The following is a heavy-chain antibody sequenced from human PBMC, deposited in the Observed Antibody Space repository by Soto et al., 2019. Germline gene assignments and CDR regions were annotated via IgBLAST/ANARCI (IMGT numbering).Heavy chain of an antibody. CDR1: GFTFSNAW. D-gene: IGHD2-2*01. J-gene: IGHJ5*02. V-gene: IGHV3-15*01. CDR3: TTSSYCSSTSCINWFDP. Sequence: GGSLRLSCAASGFTFSNAWMSWVRQAPGKGLEWVGRIKSKTDGGTTDYAAPVKGRFTISRDDSKNTLYLQMNSLKTEDTAVYYCTTSSYCSSTSCINWFDPWGQGTLVTVSS. CDR2: IKSKTDGGTT.